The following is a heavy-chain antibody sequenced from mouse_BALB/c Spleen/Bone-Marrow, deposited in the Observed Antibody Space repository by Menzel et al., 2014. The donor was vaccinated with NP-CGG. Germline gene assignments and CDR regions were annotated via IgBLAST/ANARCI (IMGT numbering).Heavy chain of an antibody. D-gene: IGHD2-12*01. J-gene: IGHJ4*01. V-gene: IGHV1S81*02. CDR2: INPSNGGT. CDR3: TRSRRAMDY. Sequence: VQLQQSGAELVKPGASVKLSCKASGYTFTSYYIYWVKQRPGQGLEWIGEINPSNGGTNFNEKFKSKATLTVEKSSSTAYMQLSSLTSEDSAVYYCTRSRRAMDYWGQGTSVTVSS. CDR1: GYTFTSYY.